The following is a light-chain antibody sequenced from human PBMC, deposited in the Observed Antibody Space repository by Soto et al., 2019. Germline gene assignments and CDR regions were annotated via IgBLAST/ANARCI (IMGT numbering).Light chain of an antibody. CDR3: ASVTRSVTVV. J-gene: IGLJ2*01. V-gene: IGLV2-14*03. CDR2: DVN. CDR1: SSDVGGSNY. Sequence: QSALTQPASVSGSPGQSITISCAGTSSDVGGSNYVSWYQQHPGKVPRLIMSDVNKRPSGVSDRFSGSKSGNTASLTISGLQAEYEADYYCASVTRSVTVVFGGGTPLTVL.